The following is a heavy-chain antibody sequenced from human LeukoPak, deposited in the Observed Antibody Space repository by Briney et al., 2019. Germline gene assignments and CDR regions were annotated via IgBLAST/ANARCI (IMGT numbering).Heavy chain of an antibody. CDR1: GGSISSSSYY. Sequence: PSETLSLTCTVSGGSISSSSYYWGWIRQPPGKGLEWIGSIYYSGSTYYNPSLKSRVTISVDTSKNQFSLKLNFVTAADTAVYYCATTVRGPNWEYFDYWGQGTLVIVSS. CDR3: ATTVRGPNWEYFDY. V-gene: IGHV4-39*01. CDR2: IYYSGST. D-gene: IGHD3-10*01. J-gene: IGHJ4*02.